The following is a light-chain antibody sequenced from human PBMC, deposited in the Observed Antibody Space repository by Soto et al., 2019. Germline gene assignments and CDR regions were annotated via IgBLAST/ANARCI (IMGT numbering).Light chain of an antibody. J-gene: IGKJ4*01. Sequence: DIQMTQSPSTLSASVGDRVTITCRASQSISSRLAWYQQKPGKAPKLLIYTASSLQSGIPSRFSGSGFGTEFTLTISSLQPEDFATYYCQQANSFPLTSGGGTKVDIK. V-gene: IGKV1-12*01. CDR3: QQANSFPLT. CDR2: TAS. CDR1: QSISSR.